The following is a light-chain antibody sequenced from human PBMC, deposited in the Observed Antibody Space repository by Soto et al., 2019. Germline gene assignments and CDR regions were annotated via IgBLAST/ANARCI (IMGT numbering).Light chain of an antibody. V-gene: IGKV2-40*01. CDR3: RQRTDFPFS. Sequence: DIVLTQTPNSLPVTPGEPASISCKSSQSLLDRDDGNTYLDWYRQKPGQSTQLLIYSLSYRASGVPDRCSGSGSGTDFTLKISGVEAEDVGLYYCRQRTDFPFSFGQGTNLEIK. CDR2: SLS. J-gene: IGKJ2*01. CDR1: QSLLDRDDGNTY.